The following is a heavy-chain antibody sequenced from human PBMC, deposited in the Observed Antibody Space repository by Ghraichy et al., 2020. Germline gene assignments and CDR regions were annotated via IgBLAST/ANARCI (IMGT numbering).Heavy chain of an antibody. D-gene: IGHD3-10*01. CDR3: ARDGGASGSGDYY. V-gene: IGHV3-7*03. CDR2: INQDGSDK. CDR1: GFTFRNYW. J-gene: IGHJ4*02. Sequence: GGSLRLSCAASGFTFRNYWMTWVRQAAGKGLEWVANINQDGSDKYYVDSVKGRFTISRDNAKNSLYLQMNSLRVDDTAVYYCARDGGASGSGDYYWGQGTLVTVSP.